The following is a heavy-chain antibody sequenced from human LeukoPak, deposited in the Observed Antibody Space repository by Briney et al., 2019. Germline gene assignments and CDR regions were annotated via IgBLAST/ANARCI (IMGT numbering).Heavy chain of an antibody. CDR3: ARGYYYDSSSYFTDAFHI. CDR2: IYSGGSP. V-gene: IGHV3-66*01. D-gene: IGHD3-22*01. Sequence: GGSLRLSCAASGFTVSSNYMSWVRQAPGKGLEWVSVIYSGGSPHYADSVKGRFTISRDNSKNTLYLQMSSLRAEDTAVYYCARGYYYDSSSYFTDAFHIWGQGTMVTVSS. CDR1: GFTVSSNY. J-gene: IGHJ3*02.